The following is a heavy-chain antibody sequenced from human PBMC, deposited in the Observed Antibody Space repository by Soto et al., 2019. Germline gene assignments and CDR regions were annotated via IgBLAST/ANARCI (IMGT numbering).Heavy chain of an antibody. D-gene: IGHD2-2*01. V-gene: IGHV3-30*03. CDR3: ATDPSHITSPHFAY. CDR1: GFIFSSYG. Sequence: QVQLVESGGGVVQPGRSLRLSCAASGFIFSSYGMHWVRQAPGKGLEWVAVISYDGSNQYYEDSVKGRFTISRDNSKKTLYLQMNTLRAEDTAVYYCATDPSHITSPHFAYWGQGTLLTVS. J-gene: IGHJ4*02. CDR2: ISYDGSNQ.